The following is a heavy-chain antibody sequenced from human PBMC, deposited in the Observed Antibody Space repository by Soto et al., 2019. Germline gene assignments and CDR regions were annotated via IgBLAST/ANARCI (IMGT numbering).Heavy chain of an antibody. CDR2: ISGSGGST. D-gene: IGHD2-2*01. Sequence: PGGSLRLSCAASGFTFSSYAMSWVRQAPGKGLEWVSAISGSGGSTYYADSVKGRFTISRDNSKNTLYLQMNSLRAEDTAVYYCARDCSSTSCYDYYMDVWGKGTTVTVSS. CDR3: ARDCSSTSCYDYYMDV. V-gene: IGHV3-23*01. CDR1: GFTFSSYA. J-gene: IGHJ6*03.